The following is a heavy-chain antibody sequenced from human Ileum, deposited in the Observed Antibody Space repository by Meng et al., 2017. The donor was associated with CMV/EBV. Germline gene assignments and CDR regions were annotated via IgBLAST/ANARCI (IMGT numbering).Heavy chain of an antibody. CDR3: ARDYGSGGYSPLGH. J-gene: IGHJ4*02. CDR2: INSGNGNT. CDR1: GYSCTSYA. D-gene: IGHD3-10*01. Sequence: KAYGYSCTSYALYWVRQAHGQSLEWMRWINSGNGNTRYSQKFQDRVTITRDTSANTVYMELSSLRSEDTAIYYCARDYGSGGYSPLGHWGQGTLVTVSS. V-gene: IGHV1-3*04.